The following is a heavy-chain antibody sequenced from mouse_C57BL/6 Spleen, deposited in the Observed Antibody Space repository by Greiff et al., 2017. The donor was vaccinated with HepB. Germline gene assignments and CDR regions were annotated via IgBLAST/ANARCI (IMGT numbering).Heavy chain of an antibody. J-gene: IGHJ4*01. V-gene: IGHV1-39*01. CDR3: ASRYYYGSSPYAMDY. D-gene: IGHD1-1*01. CDR1: GYSFTDYN. Sequence: VQLKQSGPELVKPGASVKISCKASGYSFTDYNMNWVKQSNGKSLEWIGVINPNYGTTSYNQKFKGKATLTVDQSSSTAYMQLNSLTSEDSAVYYCASRYYYGSSPYAMDYWGQGTSVTVSS. CDR2: INPNYGTT.